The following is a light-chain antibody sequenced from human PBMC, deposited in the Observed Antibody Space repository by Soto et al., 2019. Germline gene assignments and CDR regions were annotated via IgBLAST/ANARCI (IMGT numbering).Light chain of an antibody. V-gene: IGLV2-14*01. Sequence: LTQPRSVSGSPGQSVTISCTGDISDVGGYEYVSWYQQHPDKAPKLLIYEVSNRPSGVSVRFSGSKSGNTASLTISGLQAEDEAAYYCSSYTSSTTLGVFGTGTKVTVL. CDR1: ISDVGGYEY. J-gene: IGLJ1*01. CDR2: EVS. CDR3: SSYTSSTTLGV.